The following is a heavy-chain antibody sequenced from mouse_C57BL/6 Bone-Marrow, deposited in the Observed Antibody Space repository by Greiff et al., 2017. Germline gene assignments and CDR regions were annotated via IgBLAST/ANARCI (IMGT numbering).Heavy chain of an antibody. V-gene: IGHV14-4*01. Sequence: EVQLQQSGAELVRPGASVKLSCTASGFNIKDDYMHWVKQRPEQGLEWIGWIDPENGDTEYASKFQGKATITADTSSNTAYLQPSSLTSEDTAVYYCTTEPLYGPNAYWGQGTLVTVSA. D-gene: IGHD1-1*02. CDR3: TTEPLYGPNAY. J-gene: IGHJ3*01. CDR2: IDPENGDT. CDR1: GFNIKDDY.